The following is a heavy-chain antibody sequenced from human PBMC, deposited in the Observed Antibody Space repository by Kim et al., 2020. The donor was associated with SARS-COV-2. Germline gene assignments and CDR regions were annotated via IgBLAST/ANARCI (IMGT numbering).Heavy chain of an antibody. D-gene: IGHD3-22*01. CDR3: ARDLRRIVVAQEVGAFDI. Sequence: QGRVTMTRDTSTSTVYMELSSLRSEDTAVYYCARDLRRIVVAQEVGAFDIWGQGTMVTVSS. J-gene: IGHJ3*02. V-gene: IGHV1-46*01.